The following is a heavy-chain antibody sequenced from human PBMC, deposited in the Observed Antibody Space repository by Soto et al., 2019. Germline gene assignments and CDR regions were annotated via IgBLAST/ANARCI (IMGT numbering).Heavy chain of an antibody. Sequence: VQLEESGGGVVQPGRSLRLSCAASGFMFRLYAMHWVRQGPGKGLEWLAVIWDDGSNIYYADSVKGRFTISRDNFKNTLYLQMSSLRAEDTAVYFCARDEDTVPTAVQYYYPMDVWGQGTTVTVSS. D-gene: IGHD4-17*01. CDR1: GFMFRLYA. CDR3: ARDEDTVPTAVQYYYPMDV. CDR2: IWDDGSNI. J-gene: IGHJ6*02. V-gene: IGHV3-33*01.